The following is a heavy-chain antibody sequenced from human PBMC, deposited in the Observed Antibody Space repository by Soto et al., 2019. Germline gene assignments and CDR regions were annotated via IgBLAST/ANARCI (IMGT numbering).Heavy chain of an antibody. D-gene: IGHD3-22*01. CDR3: ARYYFDTGGYSNWFDP. CDR1: GGSLRGYS. V-gene: IGHV4-59*12. J-gene: IGHJ5*02. Sequence: SETLSLTCTVSGGSLRGYSWSWIRQSPGKGLEWIGYVYSGGGTNYSPSFMGRVTISVDTTDNQFSLKLSSVTAADTAVYYCARYYFDTGGYSNWFDPWGQGTLVTVSS. CDR2: VYSGGGT.